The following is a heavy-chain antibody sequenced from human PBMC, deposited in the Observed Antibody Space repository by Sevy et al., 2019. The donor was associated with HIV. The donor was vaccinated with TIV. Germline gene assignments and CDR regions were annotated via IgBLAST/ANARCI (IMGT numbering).Heavy chain of an antibody. V-gene: IGHV3-15*01. CDR3: AKDLLGRVAATPFDY. D-gene: IGHD2-15*01. CDR2: IKSKIDGATR. Sequence: GGSLRLSCAASGFTFSNAWMSWVRQAPGKGLEWVGRIKSKIDGATRDLAAPVKGRITISRDDSRNTLYLQMNSLRAEETAVYYCAKDLLGRVAATPFDYWGQGTLVTVSS. J-gene: IGHJ4*02. CDR1: GFTFSNAW.